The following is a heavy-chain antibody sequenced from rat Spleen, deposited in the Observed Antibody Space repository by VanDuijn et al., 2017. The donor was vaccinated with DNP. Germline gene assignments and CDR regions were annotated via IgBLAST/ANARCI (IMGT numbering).Heavy chain of an antibody. CDR2: IIYDGSHT. CDR1: GFTFSDSA. Sequence: EVRLVESGGGLVQPGNSLKLSCVASGFTFSDSAMAWVRQSPKKGLEWVATIIYDGSHTFYRDSVQGRFTISRDNPKTTLYLQMDSLRSDDTATYHCVTRGLYGGYDHWGQGVMVTVSS. J-gene: IGHJ2*01. D-gene: IGHD1-11*01. CDR3: VTRGLYGGYDH. V-gene: IGHV5-7*01.